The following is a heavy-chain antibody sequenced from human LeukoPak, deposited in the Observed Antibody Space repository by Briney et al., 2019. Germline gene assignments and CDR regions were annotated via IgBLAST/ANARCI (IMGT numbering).Heavy chain of an antibody. CDR1: GFTFSSYP. CDR2: ISYDGSNK. Sequence: GGSLRLSCSASGFTFSSYPMHWVRQAPGKGLEWVAVISYDGSNKYYADSVKGRSTISRDNSKNTLSLQMESLRPDDTAVYYCARKGGYRYGSWGQGTLVTVSS. D-gene: IGHD5-18*01. CDR3: ARKGGYRYGS. V-gene: IGHV3-30*04. J-gene: IGHJ5*02.